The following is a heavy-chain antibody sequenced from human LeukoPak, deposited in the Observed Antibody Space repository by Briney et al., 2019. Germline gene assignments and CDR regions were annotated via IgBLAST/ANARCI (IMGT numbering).Heavy chain of an antibody. J-gene: IGHJ4*02. CDR1: GSTFSNAW. CDR3: AGDRSYYLDY. CDR2: ISSSSSTI. V-gene: IGHV3-48*04. Sequence: GGALRLSCSASGSTFSNAWMSWVRQAPGKGLEWVSYISSSSSTIYYADSVKGRFTISRDNAKNSLYLQMNSLRAEDTAVYYCAGDRSYYLDYWGQGTLVTVSS.